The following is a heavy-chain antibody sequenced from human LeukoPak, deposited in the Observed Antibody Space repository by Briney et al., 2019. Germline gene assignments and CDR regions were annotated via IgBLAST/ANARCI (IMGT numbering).Heavy chain of an antibody. Sequence: SVKVSCKASGGTFSSYAISWVRQAPGQGLEWMGGIIPIFGTANYAQKFQGRVTITADESTSTAYMELGSLRAEDTAVYYCARDQYFEWSPHWYFDLWGRGTLVTVSS. J-gene: IGHJ2*01. CDR2: IIPIFGTA. CDR1: GGTFSSYA. CDR3: ARDQYFEWSPHWYFDL. V-gene: IGHV1-69*13. D-gene: IGHD3-9*01.